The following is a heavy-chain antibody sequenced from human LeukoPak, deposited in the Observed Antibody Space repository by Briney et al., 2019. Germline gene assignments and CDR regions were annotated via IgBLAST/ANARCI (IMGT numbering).Heavy chain of an antibody. CDR1: GGSFSGYY. D-gene: IGHD3-9*01. CDR2: IYYSGST. CDR3: ASHPDILTGYYYFDY. Sequence: SETLSLTCAVYGGSFSGYYWSWIRQPPGKGLEWIGYIYYSGSTNYNPSLKSRVTISVDTSKNQFSLKLSSVTAADTAVYYCASHPDILTGYYYFDYWGQGTLVTVSS. V-gene: IGHV4-59*01. J-gene: IGHJ4*02.